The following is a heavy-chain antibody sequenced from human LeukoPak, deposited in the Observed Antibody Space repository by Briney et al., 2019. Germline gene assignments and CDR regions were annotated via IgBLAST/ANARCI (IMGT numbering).Heavy chain of an antibody. J-gene: IGHJ4*02. V-gene: IGHV3-7*05. CDR3: ARVRLGSLDY. D-gene: IGHD6-19*01. CDR2: IKQDGREK. CDR1: GFTLNTYW. Sequence: GGSLRLSCAASGFTLNTYWMTWVPQAPGKGLEWVANIKQDGREKYYVVSVKGRFTISRDNAKNSLYLQMNSLRAEDTAVYYCARVRLGSLDYWGQGTLVTVSS.